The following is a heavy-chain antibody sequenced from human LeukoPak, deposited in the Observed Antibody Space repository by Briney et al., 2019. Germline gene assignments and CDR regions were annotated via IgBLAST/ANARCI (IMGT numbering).Heavy chain of an antibody. CDR1: GFTFSSYG. Sequence: GGSLRLSCAASGFTFSSYGMHWVRQAPGKGLEWVAVISYDGSNKYYADSVKGRFTISRDNSKNTLYLQMNSLRAEDTAVYYCAKGYGTVGGYFNYWGQGTLVTVSS. CDR2: ISYDGSNK. J-gene: IGHJ4*02. CDR3: AKGYGTVGGYFNY. V-gene: IGHV3-30*18. D-gene: IGHD3-16*01.